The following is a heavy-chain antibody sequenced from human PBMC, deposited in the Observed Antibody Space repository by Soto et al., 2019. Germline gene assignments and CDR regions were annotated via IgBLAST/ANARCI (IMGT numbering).Heavy chain of an antibody. CDR3: ARLPPPPPYYYYGMDV. V-gene: IGHV5-10-1*01. CDR2: IDPSDSYT. CDR1: GYSFTSYW. J-gene: IGHJ6*02. Sequence: VESLKISCNGSGYSFTSYWISWVRQMPWKGLEWMGRIDPSDSYTNYSPSFQGHVTISADKSISTAHLQWSSLKASDTAMYYCARLPPPPPYYYYGMDVWGQGTTVTVSS.